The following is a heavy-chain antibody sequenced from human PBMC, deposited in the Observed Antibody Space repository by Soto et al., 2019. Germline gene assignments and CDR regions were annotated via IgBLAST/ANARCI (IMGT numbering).Heavy chain of an antibody. J-gene: IGHJ4*02. Sequence: GGSLRLSCAASGFTFSTYPMHWIHQAPGKGLEYVSAISSNGGSTYYADSVKGRFTISRDNSKNTLYLQMGSLRAEDMAVYYCAARSCSNTGCFHFDYWGQGTLVTVSS. V-gene: IGHV3-64*02. CDR2: ISSNGGST. CDR1: GFTFSTYP. D-gene: IGHD2-2*01. CDR3: AARSCSNTGCFHFDY.